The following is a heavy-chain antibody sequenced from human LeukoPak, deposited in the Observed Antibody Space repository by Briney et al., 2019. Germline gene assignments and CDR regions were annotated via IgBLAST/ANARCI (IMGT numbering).Heavy chain of an antibody. CDR1: GGTFSSYA. Sequence: ASVEVSCKASGGTFSSYAISWVRQAPGQGLEWMGGIIPIFGTANYAQKFQGRVTITTDESTSTAYMELSSLRSEDTAVYYCARQIFGVVLNYYYYYYMDVWGKGTTVTVSS. D-gene: IGHD3-3*01. J-gene: IGHJ6*03. V-gene: IGHV1-69*05. CDR3: ARQIFGVVLNYYYYYYMDV. CDR2: IIPIFGTA.